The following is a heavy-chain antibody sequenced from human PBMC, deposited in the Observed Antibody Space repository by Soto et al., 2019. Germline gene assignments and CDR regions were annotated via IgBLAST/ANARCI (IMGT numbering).Heavy chain of an antibody. J-gene: IGHJ4*02. CDR1: GGIFSSYA. CDR3: ARVGGVGAPPGADY. D-gene: IGHD1-26*01. CDR2: VIPVLGQA. Sequence: SVKVSCKASGGIFSSYAISWLRQAPGQGLEWMGAVIPVLGQAYYAQALQDRVTITADESTRTAYMELSSLTSEDTAVYFCARVGGVGAPPGADYWGQGTLVTVSS. V-gene: IGHV1-69*13.